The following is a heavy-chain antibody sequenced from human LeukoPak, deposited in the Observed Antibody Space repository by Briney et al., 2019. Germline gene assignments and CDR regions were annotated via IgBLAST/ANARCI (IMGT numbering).Heavy chain of an antibody. V-gene: IGHV3-30*18. D-gene: IGHD3-3*01. CDR2: ISLYESNK. CDR3: AKDHSTYDFWSGYSAGWFDP. CDR1: GFTFKSYG. Sequence: GGSLTLSCAPSGFTFKSYGMHGVGQAPGKGLNGVAGISLYESNKYFADSVKGQFTISRDNSKNTLYLQMNSLRAEDTAVYYCAKDHSTYDFWSGYSAGWFDPWGQGTLVTVSS. J-gene: IGHJ5*02.